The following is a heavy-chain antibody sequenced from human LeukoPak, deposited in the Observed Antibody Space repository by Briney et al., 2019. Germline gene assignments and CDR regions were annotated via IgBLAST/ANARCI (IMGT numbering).Heavy chain of an antibody. V-gene: IGHV3-23*01. CDR3: AKTLGNRIPAACDY. D-gene: IGHD6-13*01. CDR1: GFTFSDYY. Sequence: GGSLRLSCAASGFTFSDYYMSWVRQAPGKGLEWVSAISGSGGWTYYADSVKGRFTISRDNSKNTLYLQMNSLRAEDTAVYYCAKTLGNRIPAACDYWGQGTLVTVSS. CDR2: ISGSGGWT. J-gene: IGHJ4*02.